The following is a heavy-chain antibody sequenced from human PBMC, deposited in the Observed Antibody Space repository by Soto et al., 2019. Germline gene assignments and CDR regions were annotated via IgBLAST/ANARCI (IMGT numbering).Heavy chain of an antibody. J-gene: IGHJ6*02. CDR1: GGTFSSYA. CDR2: IIPIFGTA. V-gene: IGHV1-69*13. CDR3: ARVSYDFWSGYNPSYYYGMDV. Sequence: SSVKVSCKASGGTFSSYAISWVLQAPGQGLEWMGGIIPIFGTANYAQKFQGRVTITADESTSTAYMELSSLRSEDTAVYYCARVSYDFWSGYNPSYYYGMDVWGQGTTVTVSS. D-gene: IGHD3-3*01.